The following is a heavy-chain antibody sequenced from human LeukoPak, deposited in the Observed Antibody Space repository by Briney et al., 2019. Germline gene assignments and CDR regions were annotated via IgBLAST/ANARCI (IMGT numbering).Heavy chain of an antibody. J-gene: IGHJ5*01. D-gene: IGHD1/OR15-1a*01. Sequence: SETLSLTCTVSGGSISSGGYYWIWIRQPPGKGLEWIVYICYSGSTYYNPALKSLATISVDTSKNQFSLKLSSVAAADTAVYDCARGHRAPGLTTWFDPWGEPTLVTVSS. CDR2: ICYSGST. CDR3: ARGHRAPGLTTWFDP. V-gene: IGHV4-31*01. CDR1: GGSISSGGYY.